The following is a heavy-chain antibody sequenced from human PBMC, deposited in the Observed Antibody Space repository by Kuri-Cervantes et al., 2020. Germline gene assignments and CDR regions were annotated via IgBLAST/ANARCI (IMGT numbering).Heavy chain of an antibody. CDR2: IYYSGST. CDR1: AGSISSYY. CDR3: ARDREYWYFDL. J-gene: IGHJ2*01. Sequence: GSLRLSCTVSAGSISSYYWSWIRQPPGKGLEWIGYIYYSGSTNYNPSLKSRVTISVDTSKNQFSLKLSSVTAADTAVYYCARDREYWYFDLWGRGTLVTVSS. V-gene: IGHV4-59*13.